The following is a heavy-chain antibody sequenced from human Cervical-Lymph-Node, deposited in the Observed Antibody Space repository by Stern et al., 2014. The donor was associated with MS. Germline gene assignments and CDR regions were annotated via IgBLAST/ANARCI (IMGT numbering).Heavy chain of an antibody. Sequence: VQLVQSGAEVKKPGASVKVSCKASGYTFINYSMHWVRQAPGQGLAWKGIINRSDGSATYAQNFQGRVTMTRDTSTSTVYMELSSLRSEDTAVYYCARDRYSGSYWTWFDPWGQGTLVTVSS. CDR2: INRSDGSA. CDR1: GYTFINYS. D-gene: IGHD1-26*01. V-gene: IGHV1-46*01. J-gene: IGHJ5*02. CDR3: ARDRYSGSYWTWFDP.